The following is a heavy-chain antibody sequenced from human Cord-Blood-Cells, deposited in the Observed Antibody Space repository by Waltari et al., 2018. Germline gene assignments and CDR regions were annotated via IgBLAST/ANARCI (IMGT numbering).Heavy chain of an antibody. J-gene: IGHJ2*01. Sequence: QVQLVESGGGVVQPGRSLRLSCAASGFTFSSYAMHWVRQAPGKGLEWVAVISYDGSNKYYADSVKGRFTISRDNSKNTLYLQMNSLRAEDTAVYYCARASGVWYFDLWGRGTLVTVSS. D-gene: IGHD3-16*01. CDR3: ARASGVWYFDL. CDR2: ISYDGSNK. V-gene: IGHV3-30-3*01. CDR1: GFTFSSYA.